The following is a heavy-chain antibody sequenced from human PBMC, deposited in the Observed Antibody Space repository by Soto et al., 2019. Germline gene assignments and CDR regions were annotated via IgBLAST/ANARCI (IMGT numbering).Heavy chain of an antibody. J-gene: IGHJ3*02. V-gene: IGHV3-66*01. Sequence: EVQLVESGGGLVQPGGSLRLSCAASGFTVSSNYMSWVRQAPGKGLEWVSVIYSGGSTYYADSVKGRFTISRDNSKNTLYLQMNSLRAEDTAVYYCARDWYCGGDCYFQDDAFDIWGQGTMVTVSS. D-gene: IGHD2-21*01. CDR3: ARDWYCGGDCYFQDDAFDI. CDR2: IYSGGST. CDR1: GFTVSSNY.